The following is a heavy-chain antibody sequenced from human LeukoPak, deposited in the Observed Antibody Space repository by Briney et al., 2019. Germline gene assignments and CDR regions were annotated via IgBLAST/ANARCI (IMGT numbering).Heavy chain of an antibody. Sequence: GGSLRLSCAASGFTFSSYSMNWVRQAPGKGLEWVSSISSSSYIYYADSVKGRFTISRDNAKNSLYLQMNSLRAEDTAVYYCARDRSYYYDSSGYYLGVEEDYWGQGTLVTVSS. CDR2: ISSSSYI. J-gene: IGHJ4*02. V-gene: IGHV3-21*01. D-gene: IGHD3-22*01. CDR3: ARDRSYYYDSSGYYLGVEEDY. CDR1: GFTFSSYS.